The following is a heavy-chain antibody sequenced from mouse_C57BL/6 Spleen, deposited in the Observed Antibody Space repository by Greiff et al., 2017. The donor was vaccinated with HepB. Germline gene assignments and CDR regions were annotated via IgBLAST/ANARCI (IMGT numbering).Heavy chain of an antibody. CDR1: GYAFSSSW. D-gene: IGHD2-4*01. CDR3: ARNDYDYDDWYFDV. J-gene: IGHJ1*03. CDR2: IYPGDGDT. V-gene: IGHV1-82*01. Sequence: VQRVESGPELVKPGASVKISCKASGYAFSSSWMNWVKQRPGKGLEWIGRIYPGDGDTNYNGKFKGKATLTADKSSSTAYMQLSSLTSEDSAVYFCARNDYDYDDWYFDVWGTGTTVTVSS.